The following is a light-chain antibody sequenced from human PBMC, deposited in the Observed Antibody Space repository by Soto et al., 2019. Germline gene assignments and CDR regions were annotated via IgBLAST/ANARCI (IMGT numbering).Light chain of an antibody. J-gene: IGKJ1*01. CDR3: QQYNSYSWT. CDR1: QSISTW. V-gene: IGKV1-5*01. CDR2: DAS. Sequence: DIQMTQSPSTLSASVGDRVTISCRASQSISTWLAWYQQKPVKAPNLLIYDASTLESGVPSRFSGSGSGTQFTLTITSLQPDDTATYYCQQYNSYSWTFGQGTKVEIK.